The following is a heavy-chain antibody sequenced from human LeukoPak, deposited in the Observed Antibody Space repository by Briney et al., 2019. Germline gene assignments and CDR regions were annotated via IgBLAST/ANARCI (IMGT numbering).Heavy chain of an antibody. D-gene: IGHD6-13*01. Sequence: SQTLSLTCTASSGSISSSGYYWSWIRQLSGKGLEWIGSTSYSGTTYYNPSLKSRVTISLDTSKNQFSLKLSSVTAADTAVYYCAKGRPAAGQYYFDYWGQGTLVTVSS. CDR2: TSYSGTT. CDR3: AKGRPAAGQYYFDY. J-gene: IGHJ4*02. CDR1: SGSISSSGYY. V-gene: IGHV4-31*03.